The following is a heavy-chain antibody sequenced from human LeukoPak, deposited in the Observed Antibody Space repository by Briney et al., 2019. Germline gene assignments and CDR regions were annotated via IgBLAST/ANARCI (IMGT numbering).Heavy chain of an antibody. CDR2: IYSGGAT. CDR1: GLIVSSNY. D-gene: IGHD4-17*01. J-gene: IGHJ4*02. CDR3: ASPPSTVTTYLDY. Sequence: PGGSLRLSCAASGLIVSSNYMSWVRQAPGKGLEWVSVIYSGGATYYADSVKGRFTISRDNSKNTLYLQMNSLRVEDTAVYYCASPPSTVTTYLDYWGQGTLVTVSS. V-gene: IGHV3-66*01.